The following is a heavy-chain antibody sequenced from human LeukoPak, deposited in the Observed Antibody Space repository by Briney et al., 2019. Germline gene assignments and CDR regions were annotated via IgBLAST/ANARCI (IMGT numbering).Heavy chain of an antibody. D-gene: IGHD4-17*01. CDR2: IWYDGSNE. CDR1: GFTFSSYG. V-gene: IGHV3-33*01. Sequence: GGSLRLSCAASGFTFSSYGMNWVRQAPGKGLEWVAVIWYDGSNEYYVDSVKGRFTISRDNSKNTLYLQMNSLRVEGTAVYYCAAGDPVSYWGQGTLVSVSS. CDR3: AAGDPVSY. J-gene: IGHJ4*02.